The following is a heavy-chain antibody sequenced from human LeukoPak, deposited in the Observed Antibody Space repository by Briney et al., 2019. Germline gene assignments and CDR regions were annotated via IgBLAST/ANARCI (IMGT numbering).Heavy chain of an antibody. Sequence: PSETLSLTCTVSGGSISSGDYYWSWIRQPPGKGLEWIGEINHSGSTNYNPSLKSRVTISVDTSKNQFSLKLSSVTAADTAVYYCARGLAAAGTYYYYYYGMDVWGQGTTVTVSS. D-gene: IGHD6-13*01. J-gene: IGHJ6*02. CDR2: INHSGST. V-gene: IGHV4-39*07. CDR3: ARGLAAAGTYYYYYYGMDV. CDR1: GGSISSGDYY.